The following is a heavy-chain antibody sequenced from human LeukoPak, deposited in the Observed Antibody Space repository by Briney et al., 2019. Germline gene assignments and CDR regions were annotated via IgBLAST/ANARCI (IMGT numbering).Heavy chain of an antibody. Sequence: GGSLRLSCAASGCTFSSYEMNWVRQAPGKGLEWVSYISSSGSTIYYADSVKGRFTISRENAKNSLYLQMNSLRPDDTAVYYCAELGIPMIGGVWGKGTTATISS. D-gene: IGHD3-22*01. J-gene: IGHJ6*04. CDR3: AELGIPMIGGV. CDR1: GCTFSSYE. V-gene: IGHV3-48*03. CDR2: ISSSGSTI.